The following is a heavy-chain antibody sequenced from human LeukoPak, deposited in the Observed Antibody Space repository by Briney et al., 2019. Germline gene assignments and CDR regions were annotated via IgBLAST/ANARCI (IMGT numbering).Heavy chain of an antibody. CDR3: AKDTAIQFLEPAF. J-gene: IGHJ4*02. CDR1: GFTFNTHG. Sequence: PGGSLRLSCAASGFTFNTHGMHWVRQAPGKGLEWLAAIWFDGSVKHYSDAVKGRFTISRDNSLNTLYLQMNSLRVEETAIYYCAKDTAIQFLEPAFWGQGTLVTVSS. CDR2: IWFDGSVK. V-gene: IGHV3-33*06. D-gene: IGHD3-3*01.